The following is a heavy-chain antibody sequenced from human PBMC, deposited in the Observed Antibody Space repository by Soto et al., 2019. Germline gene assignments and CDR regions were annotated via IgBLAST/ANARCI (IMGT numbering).Heavy chain of an antibody. CDR3: AKPRAPYYAMDV. V-gene: IGHV1-69*12. CDR1: GGPFNNYT. CDR2: IIPIFGKE. Sequence: QVQLVQSGAEVKKPGSSMKVSCKASGGPFNNYTINWMRQAPGQGLEWMGGIIPIFGKEHYAQKFQGRVTISADESTYTAYMELSSLTAEDTAVYYCAKPRAPYYAMDVWGQGTTVTVSS. J-gene: IGHJ6*02.